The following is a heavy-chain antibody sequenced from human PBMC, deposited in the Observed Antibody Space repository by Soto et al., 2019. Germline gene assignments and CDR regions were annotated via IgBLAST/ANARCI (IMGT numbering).Heavy chain of an antibody. CDR2: ISGSGGST. D-gene: IGHD2-2*01. Sequence: GGSLRLSCAASGFTFSSYAMSWVRQAPGKGLEWVSAISGSGGSTYYADSVKGRFTISRDNSKNTLYLQMNSLRAEDTAVYYCAKSAGIVVVPAANTKDNYMDVWGKGTTVTVSS. CDR3: AKSAGIVVVPAANTKDNYMDV. V-gene: IGHV3-23*01. CDR1: GFTFSSYA. J-gene: IGHJ6*03.